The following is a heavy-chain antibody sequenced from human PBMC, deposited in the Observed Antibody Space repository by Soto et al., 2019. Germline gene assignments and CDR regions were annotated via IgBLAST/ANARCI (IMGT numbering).Heavy chain of an antibody. CDR3: AKRSITYSSSSGYYYYYMDV. CDR1: GFTFSSYA. V-gene: IGHV3-23*01. D-gene: IGHD6-6*01. J-gene: IGHJ6*03. Sequence: GGSLRLSCAASGFTFSSYAMSWVRQAPGKGLEWVSAISGSGGSTYYADSVKGRFTISRDNSKNTLYLQMNSLRAEDTAVYYCAKRSITYSSSSGYYYYYMDVWGKGTTVTVSS. CDR2: ISGSGGST.